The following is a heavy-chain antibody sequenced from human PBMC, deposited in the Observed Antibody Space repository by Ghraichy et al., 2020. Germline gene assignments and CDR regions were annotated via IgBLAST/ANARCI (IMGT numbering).Heavy chain of an antibody. CDR3: AHSLAPITIFGVVINDAFDI. CDR1: GFSLSTSGVG. Sequence: SGPTLVKPTQTLTLTCTFSGFSLSTSGVGVGWIRQPPGKALEWLALIYWDDDKRYSPSLKSRLTITKDTSKNQVVLTMTNMDPVDTATYYCAHSLAPITIFGVVINDAFDIWGQGTMVTVSS. V-gene: IGHV2-5*02. J-gene: IGHJ3*02. D-gene: IGHD3-3*01. CDR2: IYWDDDK.